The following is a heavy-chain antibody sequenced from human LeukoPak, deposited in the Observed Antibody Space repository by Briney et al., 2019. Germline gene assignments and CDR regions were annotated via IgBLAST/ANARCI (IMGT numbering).Heavy chain of an antibody. CDR3: ARGPYCGSDCYFDY. V-gene: IGHV4-4*07. CDR1: GGSISTYY. Sequence: SETLSLTCTFSGGSISTYYWSWIRQPAGKGLEWIGRIPTSGSTNYNPSLKSRVTMSVDTSRNQFSLKLSSVTAADTAVYYCARGPYCGSDCYFDYWGQGTLVTVSS. CDR2: IPTSGST. J-gene: IGHJ4*02. D-gene: IGHD2-21*02.